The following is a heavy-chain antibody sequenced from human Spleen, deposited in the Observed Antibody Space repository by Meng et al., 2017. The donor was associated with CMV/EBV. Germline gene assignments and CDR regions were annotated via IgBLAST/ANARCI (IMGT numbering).Heavy chain of an antibody. CDR2: IYLGGSDA. D-gene: IGHD2-2*02. Sequence: GESLKISCRASGYIFNTYYIAWVRQLPGKGLEYMGIIYLGGSDARYSTSFQGQVTVSADKSINTAHLQWSSLKPSDSAMYYCARQGFCSSDSCYIGAFDIWGQGTMVTVSS. V-gene: IGHV5-51*01. J-gene: IGHJ3*02. CDR3: ARQGFCSSDSCYIGAFDI. CDR1: GYIFNTYY.